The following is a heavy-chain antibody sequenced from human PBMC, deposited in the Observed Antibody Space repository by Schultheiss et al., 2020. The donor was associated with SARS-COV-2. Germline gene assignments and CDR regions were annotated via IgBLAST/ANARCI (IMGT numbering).Heavy chain of an antibody. J-gene: IGHJ4*02. CDR2: INYSGGST. CDR1: GFTFSSYG. D-gene: IGHD4-17*01. Sequence: GGSLRLSCAASGFTFSSYGMHWVRQTPGKGLQWVSGINYSGGSTFYADSVKGRFTISRDNSKNTLYLQMNSLRAEDTAVYYCAKHGEIDYWGQGTLVTVSS. CDR3: AKHGEIDY. V-gene: IGHV3-23*01.